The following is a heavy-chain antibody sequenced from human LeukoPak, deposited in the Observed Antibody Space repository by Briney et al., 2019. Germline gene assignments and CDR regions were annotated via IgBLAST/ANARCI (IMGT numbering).Heavy chain of an antibody. CDR1: GFTFSSYW. CDR3: AKSKRKWEFHHAFDI. V-gene: IGHV3-7*03. Sequence: GGSLRLSCAASGFTFSSYWMSWVRQAPGEGLEWVANIKQDGSEKYNVDSVKGRFTISRENPHKALYLQMNSQRAEETAVYYCAKSKRKWEFHHAFDIWGQGTMVSVS. D-gene: IGHD1-26*01. J-gene: IGHJ3*02. CDR2: IKQDGSEK.